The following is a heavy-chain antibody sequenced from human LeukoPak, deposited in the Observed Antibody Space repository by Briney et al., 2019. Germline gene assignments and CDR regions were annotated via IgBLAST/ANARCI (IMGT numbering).Heavy chain of an antibody. V-gene: IGHV3-23*01. CDR2: ISGSGDST. J-gene: IGHJ5*01. D-gene: IGHD3-22*01. CDR1: GFTFSTYA. Sequence: PGGSLRLSCAASGFTFSTYAMSWVRQAPGKGLEWVSGISGSGDSTYYADSVKGRFIISRDNAKNSLYLEMNSLRTEDTAFYYCTKATREYYYDLRGYNGWDSWGQGTLVTVSS. CDR3: TKATREYYYDLRGYNGWDS.